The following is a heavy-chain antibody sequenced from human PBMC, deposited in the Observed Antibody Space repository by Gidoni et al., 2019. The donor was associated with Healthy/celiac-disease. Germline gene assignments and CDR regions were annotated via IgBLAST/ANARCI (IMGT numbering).Heavy chain of an antibody. CDR3: ARGIEYYDFWSGYYGGRYYYYYMDV. J-gene: IGHJ6*03. CDR2: TRNKANSYTT. Sequence: EVQLVESGGGLVQPGGSLRLSCAASGFTFSDHYMDWVRQAPGKGLEWVGRTRNKANSYTTEYAASVKGRFTISRDESKNSLYLQMNSLKTEDTAVYYCARGIEYYDFWSGYYGGRYYYYYMDVWGKGTTVTVSS. CDR1: GFTFSDHY. D-gene: IGHD3-3*01. V-gene: IGHV3-72*01.